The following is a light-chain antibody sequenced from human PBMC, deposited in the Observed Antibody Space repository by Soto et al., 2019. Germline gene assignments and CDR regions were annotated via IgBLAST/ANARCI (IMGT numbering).Light chain of an antibody. V-gene: IGKV3-20*01. CDR3: QQYGSSFT. J-gene: IGKJ5*01. Sequence: ITLTQSPGTLSLSPVETATLSCMASQSVSSSNFAWYQQKPGQAPRLLISGTSNRATGIPDRFGGSGSGTDFTLTISGLEPEDFALYYCQQYGSSFTFGQGTRLEIK. CDR2: GTS. CDR1: QSVSSSN.